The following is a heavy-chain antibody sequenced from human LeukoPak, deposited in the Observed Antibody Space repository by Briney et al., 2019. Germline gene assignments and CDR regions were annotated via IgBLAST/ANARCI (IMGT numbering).Heavy chain of an antibody. CDR1: GSSISSYY. J-gene: IGHJ4*02. CDR2: IYTSGST. D-gene: IGHD3-22*01. Sequence: SETLSLTCTVSGSSISSYYWSWIRQPAGKGLEWIGRIYTSGSTNYNPSLKSRVTMSVDTPKNQFSLKLSSVTAADTAVYCCASVARDSSGYHYFDYWGQGTLVSVSS. V-gene: IGHV4-4*07. CDR3: ASVARDSSGYHYFDY.